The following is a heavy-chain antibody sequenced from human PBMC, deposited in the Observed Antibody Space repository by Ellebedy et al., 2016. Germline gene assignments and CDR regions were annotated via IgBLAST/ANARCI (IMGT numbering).Heavy chain of an antibody. Sequence: GESLKISCSASGFRFKDYYMIWIRQTPGRGLEWIAYIDHTGDAKYYSDSVQGRFTISRDNVKNSLFLQMNGLRVDDTAVYYCAKDREAVVMTALQQYFDLWGRGTLVTVSS. D-gene: IGHD2-21*02. V-gene: IGHV3-11*01. CDR2: IDHTGDAK. J-gene: IGHJ2*01. CDR3: AKDREAVVMTALQQYFDL. CDR1: GFRFKDYY.